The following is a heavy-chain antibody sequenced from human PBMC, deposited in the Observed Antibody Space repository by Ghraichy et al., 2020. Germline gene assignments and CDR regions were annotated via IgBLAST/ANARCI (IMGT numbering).Heavy chain of an antibody. CDR2: IYYSGST. D-gene: IGHD3-9*01. CDR1: GGSVSSGSYY. CDR3: ARGDILTGYLGYYYYGMDV. J-gene: IGHJ6*02. Sequence: SETLSLTCTVSGGSVSSGSYYWSWIRQPPGKGLEWIGYIYYSGSTNYNPSLKSRVTISVDTSKNQFSLKLSSVTAADTAVYYCARGDILTGYLGYYYYGMDVWGQGTTVTVSS. V-gene: IGHV4-61*01.